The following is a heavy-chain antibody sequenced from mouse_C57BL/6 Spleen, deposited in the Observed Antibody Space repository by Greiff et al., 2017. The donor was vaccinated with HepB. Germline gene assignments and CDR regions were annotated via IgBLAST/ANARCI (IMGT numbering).Heavy chain of an antibody. D-gene: IGHD1-3*01. CDR1: GFTFSNYW. V-gene: IGHV6-3*01. Sequence: EVQLQQSGGGLVQPGGSMKLSCVASGFTFSNYWMNWVRQSPEKGLEWVAQIRLKSDNYATHYAESVKGRFTISRDDSKSSVYLQMNNLRAEDTGIYYCITFYYAMDYWGQGTSVTVSS. J-gene: IGHJ4*01. CDR2: IRLKSDNYAT. CDR3: ITFYYAMDY.